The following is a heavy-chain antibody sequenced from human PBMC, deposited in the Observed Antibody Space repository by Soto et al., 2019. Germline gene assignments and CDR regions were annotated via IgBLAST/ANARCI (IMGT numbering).Heavy chain of an antibody. D-gene: IGHD2-21*02. CDR3: AKFSGGGDCGGAFEM. CDR2: IPYDGSNE. CDR1: GFTFISYG. J-gene: IGHJ3*02. Sequence: VQLVESGGGVVQPGRSLRLSCAASGFTFISYGMHWVRQAPGKGLEWVAVIPYDGSNEYYADSVKGRFTISRDNSKNTMFLQMNSLRVEDTAVYYCAKFSGGGDCGGAFEMWGQGTMVTVSS. V-gene: IGHV3-30*18.